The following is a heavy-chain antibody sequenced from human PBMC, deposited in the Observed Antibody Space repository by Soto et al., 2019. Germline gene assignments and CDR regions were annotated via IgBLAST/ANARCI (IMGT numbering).Heavy chain of an antibody. J-gene: IGHJ4*02. CDR3: AIDPPSPVSPGFFFGYFDF. CDR2: IVPISDRA. CDR1: GGTFTNIA. Sequence: QVQLVQSGAEMKKPGSSVKVACKASGGTFTNIAISWVRQAPGQGPEWMGQIVPISDRANYGHNFYGRVNFSPDASPATVYMELVSLRSEDTAVYYCAIDPPSPVSPGFFFGYFDFWGQGTLVTVSS. D-gene: IGHD3-10*01. V-gene: IGHV1-69*01.